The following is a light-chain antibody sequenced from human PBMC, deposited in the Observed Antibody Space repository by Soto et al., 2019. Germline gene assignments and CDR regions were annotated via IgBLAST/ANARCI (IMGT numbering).Light chain of an antibody. V-gene: IGKV3-11*01. Sequence: EIVLTQSPPTLSLSPGERATLSCRAIPSGSSFLAWYQQKPGQAPRLLIYDASNRATGIPARFSGSGSGTDFPLTISSLEPEDFAVYFCQQRGNWLIFGGGTNVEIK. J-gene: IGKJ4*01. CDR1: PSGSSF. CDR2: DAS. CDR3: QQRGNWLI.